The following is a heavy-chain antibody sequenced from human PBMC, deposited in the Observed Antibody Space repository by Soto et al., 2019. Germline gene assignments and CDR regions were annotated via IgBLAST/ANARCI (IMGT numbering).Heavy chain of an antibody. V-gene: IGHV1-3*01. CDR3: ARDQGLRFLECFHPYGMDV. CDR2: INAGNGNT. CDR1: GYTFTSYA. J-gene: IGHJ6*02. Sequence: GASVKVSCKASGYTFTSYAMHWVRQAPGQRLEWMGWINAGNGNTKYSQKFQGRVTITRDTSASTAYMELSSLRSEDTAVYYCARDQGLRFLECFHPYGMDVWGQGTTVTVSS. D-gene: IGHD3-3*01.